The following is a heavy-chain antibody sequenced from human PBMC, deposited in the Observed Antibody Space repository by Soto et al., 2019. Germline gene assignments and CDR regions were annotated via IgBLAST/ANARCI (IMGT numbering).Heavy chain of an antibody. V-gene: IGHV3-23*01. CDR3: AKDIRAQLVVVDPDYYMDV. CDR1: GFTFSSYA. CDR2: ISGSGGST. J-gene: IGHJ6*03. Sequence: GGSLRLSCAASGFTFSSYAMSWVRQAPGKGLEWVSAISGSGGSTYYADSVKGRFTISRDNSKNKLYLQKNNLRAEDTAVDYCAKDIRAQLVVVDPDYYMDVWGKGTTVTVSS. D-gene: IGHD2-15*01.